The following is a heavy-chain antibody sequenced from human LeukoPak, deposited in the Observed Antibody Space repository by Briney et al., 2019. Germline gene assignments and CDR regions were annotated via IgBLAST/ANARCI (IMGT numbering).Heavy chain of an antibody. J-gene: IGHJ4*02. V-gene: IGHV3-13*01. D-gene: IGHD3-22*01. CDR3: ARGGYYDSSGYLDY. CDR2: IGTAGDT. CDR1: GFTFSSYD. Sequence: GGSLRLSCAASGFTFSSYDMRWVRQATGKGLEWVSAIGTAGDTYYPGSVKGRFTISRENAKNSLYLQMNSLRAGDTAVYYCARGGYYDSSGYLDYWGQGTLVTVSS.